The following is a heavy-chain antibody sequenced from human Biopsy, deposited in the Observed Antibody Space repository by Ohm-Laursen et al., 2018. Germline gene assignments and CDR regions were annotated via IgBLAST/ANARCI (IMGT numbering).Heavy chain of an antibody. CDR1: GFSLSARGMC. V-gene: IGHV2-70*11. J-gene: IGHJ6*02. CDR3: ARTPILIVSAGLVYRHRRHLQGMDV. CDR2: VDWGDYK. D-gene: IGHD6-13*01. Sequence: TQTLTLTCSFSGFSLSARGMCVSWIRRAPGKALEWLARVDWGDYKDYSASLQTKLSISKDTSNDQVVLTVNNVDPADTATYYCARTPILIVSAGLVYRHRRHLQGMDVWGQGIAVTVSS.